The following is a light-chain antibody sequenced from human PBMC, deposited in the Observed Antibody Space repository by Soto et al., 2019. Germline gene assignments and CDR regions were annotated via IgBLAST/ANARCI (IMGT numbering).Light chain of an antibody. CDR1: QDISNY. J-gene: IGKJ4*01. CDR2: DAS. Sequence: DIQMTQSPSSLSASVGDRVTITCQASQDISNYLNWYQQKPGKAPKLLIYDASNLETGVPSRFSGSGAGTDFTFTISSLQPEDIVTYYCQQYDNLPFGGGTKVEIK. CDR3: QQYDNLP. V-gene: IGKV1-33*01.